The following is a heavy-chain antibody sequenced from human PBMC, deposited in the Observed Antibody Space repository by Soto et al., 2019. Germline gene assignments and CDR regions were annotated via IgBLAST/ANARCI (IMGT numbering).Heavy chain of an antibody. J-gene: IGHJ4*02. V-gene: IGHV3-23*01. CDR1: GFTFSNYA. CDR3: AKWNGYGDF. D-gene: IGHD1-1*01. CDR2: ISSSGNGT. Sequence: EVQLLESGGGLVQPGGSLRLSCAASGFTFSNYAMSWVRQAPGKGLEWVSFISSSGNGTYYADSVKGRFTISRDNSKNTLYVQMNNLRAEDTAIYYCAKWNGYGDFWGQGTLVTVSS.